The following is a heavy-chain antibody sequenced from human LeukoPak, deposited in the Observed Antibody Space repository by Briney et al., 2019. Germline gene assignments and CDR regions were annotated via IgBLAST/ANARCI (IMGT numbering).Heavy chain of an antibody. CDR3: AKVEGYCSSTSCFTRIYYYGMDV. D-gene: IGHD2-2*02. CDR2: ISYDGSNK. J-gene: IGHJ6*02. V-gene: IGHV3-30*18. Sequence: PGGSLRLSCAASGFTFSSYGMHWVRQAPGKGLEWVAVISYDGSNKYHADSVQGRFTISRDNSKNTLYLQVNSLRAEDTAVYYCAKVEGYCSSTSCFTRIYYYGMDVWGQGTTVTVSS. CDR1: GFTFSSYG.